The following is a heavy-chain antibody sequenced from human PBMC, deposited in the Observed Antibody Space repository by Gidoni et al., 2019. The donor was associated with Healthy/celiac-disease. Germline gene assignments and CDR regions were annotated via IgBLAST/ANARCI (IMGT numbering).Heavy chain of an antibody. V-gene: IGHV4-39*07. CDR3: ARSSGSAWYFDL. J-gene: IGHJ2*01. D-gene: IGHD3-10*01. CDR1: VCSFSSGSYY. Sequence: QLQLQDSCPGLVQPSETLSLPCTVSVCSFSSGSYYWGWIRQPPVNGLEWIGSIYYGGSTYFNPSLKSRVTISVETSKNQFSLKLSSVTAADTAVYYCARSSGSAWYFDLWGRGTLVTVSS. CDR2: IYYGGST.